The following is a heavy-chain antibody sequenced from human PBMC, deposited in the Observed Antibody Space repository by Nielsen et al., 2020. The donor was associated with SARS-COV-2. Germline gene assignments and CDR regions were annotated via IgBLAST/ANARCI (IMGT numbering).Heavy chain of an antibody. J-gene: IGHJ6*02. CDR2: INPNSGGT. D-gene: IGHD3-3*01. V-gene: IGHV1-2*06. Sequence: WVRQAPGQGLEWMGRINPNSGGTNYAQKFQGRVTMTRDTSISTAYMELSRLRSDDTAVYYCARDILEWRPIGYYYGMDVWGQGTTVTVSS. CDR3: ARDILEWRPIGYYYGMDV.